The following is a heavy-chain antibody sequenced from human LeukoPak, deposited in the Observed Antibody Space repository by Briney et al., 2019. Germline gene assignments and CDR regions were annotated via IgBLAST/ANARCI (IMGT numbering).Heavy chain of an antibody. CDR2: ISYDGSNN. Sequence: PGGSLRLSWAASGFTFSSYSMSWVRQAPGKGLEWVAVISYDGSNNYYADSVKGRFTTSRDNSKNKLYLQMHSLRAEDTAVYYCARDKGRRYYYDSSGYYGYYFDYWGQGPLVTVSS. CDR3: ARDKGRRYYYDSSGYYGYYFDY. CDR1: GFTFSSYS. J-gene: IGHJ4*02. D-gene: IGHD3-22*01. V-gene: IGHV3-30*03.